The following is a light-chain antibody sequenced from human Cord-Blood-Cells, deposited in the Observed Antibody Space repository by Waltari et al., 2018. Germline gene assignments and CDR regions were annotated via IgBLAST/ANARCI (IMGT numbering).Light chain of an antibody. Sequence: IVFTQSPATVPLSPGDRATLPCRASQSVSSYLAWYQQKPGQAPRLLIYAASNRATGIPARFSGSGSGTDFTLTISSLEPEDFAVYYGQQRSNWPPLTFGGGTKVEIK. V-gene: IGKV3-11*01. CDR1: QSVSSY. CDR2: AAS. CDR3: QQRSNWPPLT. J-gene: IGKJ4*01.